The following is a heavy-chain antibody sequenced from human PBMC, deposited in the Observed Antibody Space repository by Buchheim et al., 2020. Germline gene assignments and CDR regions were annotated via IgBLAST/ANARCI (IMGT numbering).Heavy chain of an antibody. CDR2: INPTFGTA. D-gene: IGHD3-10*01. V-gene: IGHV1-69*01. CDR1: GGTFSSYA. J-gene: IGHJ6*03. Sequence: QVQLVQSGAEVKKPGSSVKVSCKASGGTFSSYAISWVRQAPGQGLEWMGGINPTFGTANYAQKFQGRVTITANESTSTAYMELSSLRSEDTAVYYCARVGFNYGYYYGSGSYFGDMDVWGKGTT. CDR3: ARVGFNYGYYYGSGSYFGDMDV.